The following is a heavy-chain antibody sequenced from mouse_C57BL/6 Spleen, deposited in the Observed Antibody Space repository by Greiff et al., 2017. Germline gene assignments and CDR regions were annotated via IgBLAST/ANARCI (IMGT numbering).Heavy chain of an antibody. Sequence: EVQLMESGGDLVKPGGSLKLSCAASGFTFSSYGMSWVRPTPDKRLEWVATISSGGSYTYYPDSVKGRFTISRDNAKNTLYLQMSSLKSEDTAMYYCARGGYVNSSYAMDYWGQGTSVTVSS. CDR3: ARGGYVNSSYAMDY. J-gene: IGHJ4*01. CDR2: ISSGGSYT. V-gene: IGHV5-6*01. CDR1: GFTFSSYG. D-gene: IGHD2-10*02.